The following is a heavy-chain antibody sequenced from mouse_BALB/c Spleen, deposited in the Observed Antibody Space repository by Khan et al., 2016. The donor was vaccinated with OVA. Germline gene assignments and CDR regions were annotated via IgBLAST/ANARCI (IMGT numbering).Heavy chain of an antibody. Sequence: EVQLQESGPGLVKPSQSLYFTCTVTGYSITSGYGRNWIRQLPGNKLGWMGFIRYSGSTNSNPNLKRRPSFTRDTSKNQASLQLNSVTTEDASTDCFARTASIEYWGQGTTLTVSS. CDR2: IRYSGST. V-gene: IGHV3-1*02. CDR3: ARTASIEY. CDR1: GYSITSGYG. D-gene: IGHD1-2*01. J-gene: IGHJ2*01.